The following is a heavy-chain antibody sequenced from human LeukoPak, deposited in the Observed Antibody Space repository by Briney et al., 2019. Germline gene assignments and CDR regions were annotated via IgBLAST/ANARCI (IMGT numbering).Heavy chain of an antibody. CDR2: IYYSGST. CDR1: GGSISSYY. D-gene: IGHD3-22*01. J-gene: IGHJ4*02. Sequence: SETLSLTCTVSGGSISSYYWSWLRQPPGKGLEWIGYIYYSGSTNYNPSLKSRVTISVDTSKNQFSLKLSSVTAADTAVYYCAREGYYDSSSSFDYWGQGTLVTVSS. CDR3: AREGYYDSSSSFDY. V-gene: IGHV4-4*08.